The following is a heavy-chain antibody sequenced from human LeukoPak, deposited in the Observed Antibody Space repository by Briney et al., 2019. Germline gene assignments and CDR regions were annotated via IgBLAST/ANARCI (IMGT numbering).Heavy chain of an antibody. CDR2: INGDGSSA. V-gene: IGHV3-74*01. Sequence: GGSLRLSCAASGFTFNNYWMHWVRQAPGKGLVWVSGINGDGSSATYADSVKGRFTISRDNAKNTLYLEMNSLRAEDMAVYYCAIGVVITTAFDNWGQGTLVTV. J-gene: IGHJ4*02. CDR1: GFTFNNYW. CDR3: AIGVVITTAFDN. D-gene: IGHD3-22*01.